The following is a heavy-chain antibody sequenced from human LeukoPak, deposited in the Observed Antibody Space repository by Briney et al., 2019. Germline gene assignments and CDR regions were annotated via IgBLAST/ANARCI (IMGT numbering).Heavy chain of an antibody. D-gene: IGHD6-13*01. V-gene: IGHV3-7*01. CDR3: ARGLGYIISG. CDR1: GFTFSSYY. Sequence: GGSLRLSCAASGFTFSSYYMNWVRQAPGKGLEWVAIIDQDGSQKHYVDSVKGRFTISRDNAKSSLYLQMNSLRAEDTAVYYCARGLGYIISGGGQGTLVTVSS. J-gene: IGHJ4*02. CDR2: IDQDGSQK.